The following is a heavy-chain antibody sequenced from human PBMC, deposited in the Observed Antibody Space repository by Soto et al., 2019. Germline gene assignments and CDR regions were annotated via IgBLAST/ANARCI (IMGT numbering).Heavy chain of an antibody. J-gene: IGHJ4*02. Sequence: SPPCPVSGGSISSHYRSLIRQPPPPPPEWHGDVHSPGSPPPNPPLQSRVTISADTSKNQVSLKVNSVTAADTAVYYCARDHPHSYGVYYFDYWGQGTPVTVSS. V-gene: IGHV4-59*11. CDR1: GGSISSHY. CDR2: VHSPGSP. D-gene: IGHD5-18*01. CDR3: ARDHPHSYGVYYFDY.